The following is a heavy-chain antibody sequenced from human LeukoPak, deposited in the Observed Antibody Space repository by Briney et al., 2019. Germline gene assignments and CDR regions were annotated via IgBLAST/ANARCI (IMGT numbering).Heavy chain of an antibody. CDR1: VLTPTDLG. CDR3: ARDAQRGFDYSISLEC. Sequence: GGSLSLSCALSVLTPTDLGTTWARQAPGKGLEWVAVIWSDGTEKYYADAVKGRFTISRDNSRNTLYLQMNSLRGEETAVSYCARDAQRGFDYSISLECWGQGTLVTVSS. J-gene: IGHJ4*02. CDR2: IWSDGTEK. D-gene: IGHD4-11*01. V-gene: IGHV3-33*01.